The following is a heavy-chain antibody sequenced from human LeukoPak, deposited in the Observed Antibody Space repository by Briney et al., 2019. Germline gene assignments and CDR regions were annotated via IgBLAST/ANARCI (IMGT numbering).Heavy chain of an antibody. CDR1: GFAFSSFG. Sequence: GGSLRLSCAASGFAFSSFGMHWVRQAPGKGLEYVALTSYDGNNEYYADSVKGRFTISRDNSKNTLYLQMNTLRPEDTAVYYCASPARRITIFGVPFDYWGQGTLVTVS. CDR3: ASPARRITIFGVPFDY. V-gene: IGHV3-30*03. D-gene: IGHD3-3*01. J-gene: IGHJ4*02. CDR2: TSYDGNNE.